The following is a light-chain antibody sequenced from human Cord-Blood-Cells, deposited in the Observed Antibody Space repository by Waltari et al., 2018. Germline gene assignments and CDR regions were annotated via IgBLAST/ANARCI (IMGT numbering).Light chain of an antibody. Sequence: QSALTQPPSASGSPGQSVTISCTGTSSDVGGYNYVSWYQQHPGKAPKLMIYEVSKRPSGVPDRFSGSKSGNTASLTVSGLQAEDEADYYCCSYAGSVVFGGGTKLTVL. CDR3: CSYAGSVV. CDR2: EVS. CDR1: SSDVGGYNY. V-gene: IGLV2-8*01. J-gene: IGLJ2*01.